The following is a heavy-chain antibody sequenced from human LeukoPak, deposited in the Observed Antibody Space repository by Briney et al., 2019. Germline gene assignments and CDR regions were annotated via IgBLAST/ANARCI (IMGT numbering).Heavy chain of an antibody. CDR3: ARGHDYGDY. CDR2: INHSGST. J-gene: IGHJ4*02. CDR1: GGSFSGYY. Sequence: SETLSLTCAVYGGSFSGYYWSWIRQPPGKGLEWIGEINHSGSTNYNPSLKSRVTISVDTSKNQFSLKLSSVTAADTAVYYCARGHDYGDYWGQGTLVTASS. V-gene: IGHV4-34*01.